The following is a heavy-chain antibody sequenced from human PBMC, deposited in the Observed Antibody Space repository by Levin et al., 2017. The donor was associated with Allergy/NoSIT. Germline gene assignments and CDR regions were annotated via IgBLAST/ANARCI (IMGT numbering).Heavy chain of an antibody. CDR2: ISYSGST. Sequence: SETLSLTCTVSGVSISSYYWSWIRQPPGKGLEWIGYISYSGSTNYNPSLKSRVTISVDTSKIQFSLKLYSVTAADTAVYYCARDRTVVSNTVYYYGMDVWGQGTTVTVSS. V-gene: IGHV4-59*01. J-gene: IGHJ6*02. CDR3: ARDRTVVSNTVYYYGMDV. CDR1: GVSISSYY. D-gene: IGHD4-23*01.